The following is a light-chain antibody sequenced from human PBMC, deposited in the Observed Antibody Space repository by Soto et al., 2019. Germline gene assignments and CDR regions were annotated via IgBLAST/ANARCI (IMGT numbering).Light chain of an antibody. CDR3: SSYAGSNYV. CDR2: EVN. J-gene: IGLJ7*01. V-gene: IGLV2-8*01. CDR1: SSDVGGYLY. Sequence: QSALTQPPSASGSPGQSVTISCTGTSSDVGGYLYVSWYQQHPGKVPKLMIYEVNKRPSGVPDRFSGSRSGNTASLTVSGLQTEDEADYYCSSYAGSNYVFGAGTQLTVL.